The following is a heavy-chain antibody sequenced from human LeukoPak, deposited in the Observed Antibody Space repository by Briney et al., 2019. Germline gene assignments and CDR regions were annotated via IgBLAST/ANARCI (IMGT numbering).Heavy chain of an antibody. CDR1: GGSISSYY. CDR3: AKTNYDSSGYYFDY. V-gene: IGHV4-59*01. CDR2: IYYSGST. D-gene: IGHD3-22*01. Sequence: SETLSLTCTVSGGSISSYYWSWIRQPPGKGLEWIGYIYYSGSTNYNPSLKSRVTISVDTSKNQFSLKLSSVTAADTAVYYCAKTNYDSSGYYFDYWGQGTLVTVSS. J-gene: IGHJ4*02.